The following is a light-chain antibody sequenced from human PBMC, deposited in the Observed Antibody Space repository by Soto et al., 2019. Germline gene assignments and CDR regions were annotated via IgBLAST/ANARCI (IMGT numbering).Light chain of an antibody. J-gene: IGKJ4*01. V-gene: IGKV3-15*01. CDR1: QSINTN. CDR2: HAS. Sequence: PGERSTLSFRASQSINTNLAWYQQSPGRAPRLFIYHASTRATGIPDRFSGSGSGTEFTLTISSLQSEDFAVYYCQQYTVWPFTFGGGTKVDIK. CDR3: QQYTVWPFT.